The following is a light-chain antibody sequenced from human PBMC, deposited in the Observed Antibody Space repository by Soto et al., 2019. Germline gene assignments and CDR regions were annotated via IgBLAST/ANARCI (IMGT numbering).Light chain of an antibody. CDR1: RGIGSD. CDR2: KAS. Sequence: QMTQSPSSLSASVGDRITITCRARRGIGSDLSWYQQKPGKAPKLLIYKASTLKRGVPSRFSGSGSGTEFTLTISSLQPHDFATYYCQHYNSYSEAFGQGTKVDIK. V-gene: IGKV1-5*03. CDR3: QHYNSYSEA. J-gene: IGKJ1*01.